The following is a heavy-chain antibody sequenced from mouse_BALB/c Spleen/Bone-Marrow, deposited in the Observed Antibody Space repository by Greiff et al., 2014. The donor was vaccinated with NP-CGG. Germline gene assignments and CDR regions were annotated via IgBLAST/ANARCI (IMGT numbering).Heavy chain of an antibody. CDR1: GHSITSDYY. CDR2: ISHDGTN. Sequence: VQLQQSGPGLVKPSQSLSLTCSVTGHSITSDYYWDWIRQFPGNKLEWMGYISHDGTNNYNPSLKNRFSITRDTSKNQFFLKLNSVTTEDTATYYCSSYNYYGMDYWGRGTSVTVSS. CDR3: SSYNYYGMDY. V-gene: IGHV3-6*02. J-gene: IGHJ4*01.